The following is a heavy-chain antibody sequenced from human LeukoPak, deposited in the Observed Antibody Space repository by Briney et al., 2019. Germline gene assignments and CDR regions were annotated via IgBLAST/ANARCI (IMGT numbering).Heavy chain of an antibody. CDR3: ARDHLIAAAGTQGWFDP. CDR1: GGSISSGGYY. D-gene: IGHD6-13*01. CDR2: IYYSGST. J-gene: IGHJ5*02. V-gene: IGHV4-61*08. Sequence: SEALSLTCTVSGGSISSGGYYWSWIRQHPGKGLEWIGYIYYSGSTNYNPSLKSRVTISVDTSKNQFSLKLSSVTAADTAVYYCARDHLIAAAGTQGWFDPWGQGTLVTVSS.